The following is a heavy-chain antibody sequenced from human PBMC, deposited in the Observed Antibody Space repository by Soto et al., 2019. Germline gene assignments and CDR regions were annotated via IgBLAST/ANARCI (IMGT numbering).Heavy chain of an antibody. CDR1: GGTFSSYA. D-gene: IGHD3-3*01. CDR3: AYLRVTYDFCSGNPIDY. V-gene: IGHV1-69*13. CDR2: IIPIFGTA. J-gene: IGHJ4*02. Sequence: ASVKVSCKASGGTFSSYAISWVRQAPGQVLEWMGGIIPIFGTANYAQKFQGRVTITADESTSTAYMELSSLRSEDTAGYYCAYLRVTYDFCSGNPIDYSGQGTLVTV.